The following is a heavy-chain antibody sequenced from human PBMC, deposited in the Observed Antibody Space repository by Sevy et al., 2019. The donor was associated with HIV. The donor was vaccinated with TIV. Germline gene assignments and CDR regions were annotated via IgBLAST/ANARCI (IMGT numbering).Heavy chain of an antibody. CDR2: INPIFGTA. D-gene: IGHD6-19*01. CDR3: ARTVAGTLYYYYYYMDV. J-gene: IGHJ6*03. Sequence: ASVKVSCKASGGTFSSYAISWVRQAPGQRLEWMGGINPIFGTANYAQKFQGRVTITADKSTSTAYMELSSLRSEDTAVYYCARTVAGTLYYYYYYMDVWGKGTTVTVSS. CDR1: GGTFSSYA. V-gene: IGHV1-69*06.